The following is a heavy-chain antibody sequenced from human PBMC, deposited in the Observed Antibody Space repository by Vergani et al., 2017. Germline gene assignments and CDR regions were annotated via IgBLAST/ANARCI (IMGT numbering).Heavy chain of an antibody. CDR1: EFPFSNYA. Sequence: EVQLLESGGGLVQPGGSLRLPCAASEFPFSNYAMNLVRQAPGKGLEWVSGINSDGSSTSYADSVKGRFTISRDNAKNTLYLQMNSLRAEDTAVYYCARGEYSSSPFDYWGQGTLVTVSS. D-gene: IGHD6-6*01. V-gene: IGHV3-74*02. CDR3: ARGEYSSSPFDY. CDR2: INSDGSST. J-gene: IGHJ4*02.